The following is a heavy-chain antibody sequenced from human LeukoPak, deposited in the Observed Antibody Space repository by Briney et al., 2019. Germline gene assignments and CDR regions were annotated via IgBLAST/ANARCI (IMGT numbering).Heavy chain of an antibody. V-gene: IGHV3-23*01. J-gene: IGHJ4*02. CDR3: ARDHCSSTRCYVFAY. Sequence: GGSLRLSCAASGFTFSSYAMSWVRQAPGKGLEWVSAISGSGGSTYYADSVKGRFTISRDNSKNTLYLQMNSLRVEDTATYYCARDHCSSTRCYVFAYWGQGALVTVSS. CDR2: ISGSGGST. D-gene: IGHD2-2*01. CDR1: GFTFSSYA.